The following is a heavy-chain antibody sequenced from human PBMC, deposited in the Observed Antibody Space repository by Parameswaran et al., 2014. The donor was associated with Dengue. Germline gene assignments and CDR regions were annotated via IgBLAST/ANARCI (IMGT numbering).Heavy chain of an antibody. CDR3: ARTSSWYGTFQP. J-gene: IGHJ1*01. CDR2: INHSGST. V-gene: IGHV4-34*01. Sequence: RWIRQPPGKGLEWIGEINHSGSTNYNPSLKSRVTISVDTSKNQFSLELSSVTAADTAVYYCARTSSWYGTFQPWGQGTLVTVSS. D-gene: IGHD6-13*01.